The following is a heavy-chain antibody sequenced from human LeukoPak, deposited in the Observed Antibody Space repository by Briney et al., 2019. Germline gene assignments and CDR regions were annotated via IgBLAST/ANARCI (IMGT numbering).Heavy chain of an antibody. CDR2: ISSSGST. Sequence: SQTLSLTCTVSGDSISSGDYYWSWIRQPAGKGLEWIGRISSSGSTNYNPSLKSRVTISVDTSKNQFSLKLSSVTAADTAVYYCARGGYYGSGNDFRFDPWGQGTLVTVSS. J-gene: IGHJ5*02. CDR3: ARGGYYGSGNDFRFDP. V-gene: IGHV4-61*02. D-gene: IGHD3-10*01. CDR1: GDSISSGDYY.